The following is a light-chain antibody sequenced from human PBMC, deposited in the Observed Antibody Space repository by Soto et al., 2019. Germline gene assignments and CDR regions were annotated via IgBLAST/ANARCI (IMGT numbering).Light chain of an antibody. CDR3: QKYKSAPYP. Sequence: DIPMTQSPSSLSASIGDRVTITCRASQGIGSSLAWHQQKPGKAPTLLIYDASTLQSGVPSRFSGSGSGTDFTLTISSLQPEDVATYYCQKYKSAPYPFGPGTKVDIK. V-gene: IGKV1-27*01. CDR1: QGIGSS. J-gene: IGKJ3*01. CDR2: DAS.